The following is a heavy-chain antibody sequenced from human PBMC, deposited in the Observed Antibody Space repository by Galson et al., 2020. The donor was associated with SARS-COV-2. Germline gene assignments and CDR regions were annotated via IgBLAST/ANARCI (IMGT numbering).Heavy chain of an antibody. CDR2: IDPSDSYT. D-gene: IGHD6-13*01. J-gene: IGHJ4*02. CDR3: ARQGYSSSWRIDY. Sequence: HGESLKISCKGSGYSFTSYWISWVRQMPGKGLEWMGRIDPSDSYTNYSPSFQGHVTISADKSISTAYLQWSSLKASDTAMYYCARQGYSSSWRIDYWGQGTLVTVSS. V-gene: IGHV5-10-1*01. CDR1: GYSFTSYW.